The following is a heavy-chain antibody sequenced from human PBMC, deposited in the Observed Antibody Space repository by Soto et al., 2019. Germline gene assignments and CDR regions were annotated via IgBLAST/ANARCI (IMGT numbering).Heavy chain of an antibody. CDR2: INPNSGGT. Sequence: ASVKVSCKASGYTFTGYYMHWVRQAPGQGLEWMGWINPNSGGTNYAQKFQGWVTMTRDTSISTAYMELSRLRSDDTAVYYCAIGLVAATRALDYWGQGTLVTVSS. CDR1: GYTFTGYY. J-gene: IGHJ4*02. V-gene: IGHV1-2*04. D-gene: IGHD2-15*01. CDR3: AIGLVAATRALDY.